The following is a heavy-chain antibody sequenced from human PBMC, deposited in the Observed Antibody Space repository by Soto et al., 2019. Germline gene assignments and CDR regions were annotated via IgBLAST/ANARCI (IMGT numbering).Heavy chain of an antibody. V-gene: IGHV1-46*01. J-gene: IGHJ4*02. CDR2: IDPSGSGT. CDR3: ARELASQNDF. Sequence: ASVKVSCKASGFTFTSYYMHWVRQAPGQGREWMGVIDPSGSGTSYTQKFQGRVTMTRDTSTSTVYMELSSLRSEDTAVYYCARELASQNDFWGQGTLVTVSS. CDR1: GFTFTSYY.